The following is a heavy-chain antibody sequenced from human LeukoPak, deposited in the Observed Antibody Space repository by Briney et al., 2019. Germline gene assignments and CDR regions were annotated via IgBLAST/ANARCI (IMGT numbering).Heavy chain of an antibody. Sequence: GGSLRLSCAASGFTFSNYDIHWVRQAPGKGLEWVAFIRYDGNNKHYADSVKGRFTISRDNSKNTLYLQVNSLRTEDTAVYYCARGSDGSSWSMDYWGQGTLVTVSS. CDR3: ARGSDGSSWSMDY. CDR1: GFTFSNYD. J-gene: IGHJ4*02. CDR2: IRYDGNNK. D-gene: IGHD6-13*01. V-gene: IGHV3-30*02.